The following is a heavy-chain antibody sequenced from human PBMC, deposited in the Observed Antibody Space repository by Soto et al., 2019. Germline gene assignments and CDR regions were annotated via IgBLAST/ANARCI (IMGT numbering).Heavy chain of an antibody. CDR2: ISVYNGNT. CDR3: ARDIPYYYDTTGYYWGAFEI. V-gene: IGHV1-18*01. J-gene: IGHJ3*02. CDR1: GYTFTDYG. D-gene: IGHD3-22*01. Sequence: QVQLVQPGAEMKKPGASVKVSCKASGYTFTDYGVSWVRQAPGQGLEWMGWISVYNGNTNYAQKLQGRVTMTTDTSTSTAYMELRSLRSDDTAVYYCARDIPYYYDTTGYYWGAFEIWGQGTMVTVSP.